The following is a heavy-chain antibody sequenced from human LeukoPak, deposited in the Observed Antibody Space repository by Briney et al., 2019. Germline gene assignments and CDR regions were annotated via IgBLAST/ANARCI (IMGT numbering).Heavy chain of an antibody. D-gene: IGHD6-19*01. CDR1: GGSISSSNW. V-gene: IGHV4-4*02. J-gene: IGHJ5*02. CDR3: ARGGTTVAGAFWFDP. CDR2: VYHTGSS. Sequence: KASETLSLTCAVSGGSISSSNWWSWVRQPPGKGLEWIGEVYHTGSSNYNPSLKSRVTISLDKSNSQFSLKLSSVTAADTAVYYCARGGTTVAGAFWFDPWGQGTLVTVSS.